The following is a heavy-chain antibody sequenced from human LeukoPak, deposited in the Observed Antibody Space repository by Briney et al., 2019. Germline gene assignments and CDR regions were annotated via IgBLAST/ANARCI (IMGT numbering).Heavy chain of an antibody. J-gene: IGHJ4*02. Sequence: GGSLRLSCAASGLTFSRYERNWLRQAPGKGREWVSYISSSGSTIYYADSVKGRFTISRDNAKNSLYLQMNSLRAAATPGYYCAIDHYSNHYVDFWCQGTLVTV. CDR3: AIDHYSNHYVDF. D-gene: IGHD4-11*01. V-gene: IGHV3-48*03. CDR1: GLTFSRYE. CDR2: ISSSGSTI.